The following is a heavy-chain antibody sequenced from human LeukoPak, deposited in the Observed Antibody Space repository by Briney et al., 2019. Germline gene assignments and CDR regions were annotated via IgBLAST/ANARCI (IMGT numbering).Heavy chain of an antibody. Sequence: NPSETLSLTCTLSVGSIDSRSYYWDWIRQAPGEGLEWIGTIYHSRRTEYNPSLKRRVAIFVDTSKNPFSLILRSVAAADTAVYYCARRSEFDNTHYHYFDYWGQGALVTVSS. V-gene: IGHV4-39*01. CDR3: ARRSEFDNTHYHYFDY. J-gene: IGHJ4*02. D-gene: IGHD2-15*01. CDR1: VGSIDSRSYY. CDR2: IYHSRRT.